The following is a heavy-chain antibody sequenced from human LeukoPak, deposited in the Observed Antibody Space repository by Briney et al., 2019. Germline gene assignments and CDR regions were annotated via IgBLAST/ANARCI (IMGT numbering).Heavy chain of an antibody. J-gene: IGHJ4*02. Sequence: ASVKVSCKVSGYTFTDYYMHWAQQAPAKGLEWMGLVDPEDGETIYAEEFQGRVTITAHTSTDTAYMELSSLRSEDTAVYYCATAKGELPFDYWGQGTLVTVSS. CDR2: VDPEDGET. CDR1: GYTFTDYY. D-gene: IGHD1-26*01. CDR3: ATAKGELPFDY. V-gene: IGHV1-69-2*01.